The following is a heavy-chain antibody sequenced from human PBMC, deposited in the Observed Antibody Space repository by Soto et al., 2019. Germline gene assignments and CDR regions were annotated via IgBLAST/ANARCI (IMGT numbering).Heavy chain of an antibody. D-gene: IGHD5-18*01. CDR2: INPNGGST. CDR1: GYTFTHYY. CDR3: ATSVNSAMAFDY. V-gene: IGHV1-46*01. Sequence: ASVKVSCKASGYTFTHYYMHWVRQAPGQGLEWMGIINPNGGSTTYAQRFRAGFTMTRDTSTSTVYMELSSLRSEDSVVYYCATSVNSAMAFDYWGQGTLVTVSS. J-gene: IGHJ4*02.